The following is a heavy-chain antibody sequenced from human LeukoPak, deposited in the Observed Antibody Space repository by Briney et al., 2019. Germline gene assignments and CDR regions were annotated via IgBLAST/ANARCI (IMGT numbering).Heavy chain of an antibody. J-gene: IGHJ5*02. V-gene: IGHV6-1*01. CDR3: VPSTLDP. CDR2: TYYRSKWYN. CDR1: GDSVSSKNAA. Sequence: SQTLSLTCAISGDSVSSKNAAWNWIRQSPSRGLEWLGRTYYRSKWYNDYAVSMRGRITINPDTSKNQFSLQLNSVTPEDTAVYYCVPSTLDPWGQGTLVTVSS.